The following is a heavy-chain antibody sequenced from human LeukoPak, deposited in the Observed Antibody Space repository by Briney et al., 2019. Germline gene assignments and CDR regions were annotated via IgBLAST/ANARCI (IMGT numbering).Heavy chain of an antibody. CDR3: ARAGGYDWGYYYYMDV. J-gene: IGHJ6*03. V-gene: IGHV3-13*01. Sequence: GGSLRLSCAASGFTFSSYDMHWVRQATGKGLEWVSAIGTAGDTYYLGSVKGRFTISRENAKNSLYLQMNSLRAGDTAVYYCARAGGYDWGYYYYMDVWGKGTTVTVSS. CDR2: IGTAGDT. D-gene: IGHD5-12*01. CDR1: GFTFSSYD.